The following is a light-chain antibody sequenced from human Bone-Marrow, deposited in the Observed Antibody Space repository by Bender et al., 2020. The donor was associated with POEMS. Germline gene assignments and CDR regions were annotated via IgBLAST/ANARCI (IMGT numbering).Light chain of an antibody. CDR2: DVT. CDR3: SSYTSTSLVI. J-gene: IGLJ2*01. Sequence: QSALTQPASVSGSPGQSITISCTGTTSDVGSYDYVSWYHQHPGKAPKLIIFDVTYRPAGHADRFSGSKSANTASLTISGHEAEDEADYYCSSYTSTSLVIFGGGTKLTVL. V-gene: IGLV2-14*03. CDR1: TSDVGSYDY.